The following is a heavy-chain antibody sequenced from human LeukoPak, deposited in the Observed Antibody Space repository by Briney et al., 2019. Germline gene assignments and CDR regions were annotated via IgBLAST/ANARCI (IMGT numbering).Heavy chain of an antibody. V-gene: IGHV4-61*02. Sequence: PSETLSLTCTVSGGSISSGSYYWSWIRQPAGKGLEWIGRIYTSGSTNYNPSLKSRVTISVDTSKNQFSLKLSSVTAADTAVYYCARGVAGTVDYWGQGTLVTVSS. J-gene: IGHJ4*02. CDR3: ARGVAGTVDY. CDR1: GGSISSGSYY. CDR2: IYTSGST. D-gene: IGHD3/OR15-3a*01.